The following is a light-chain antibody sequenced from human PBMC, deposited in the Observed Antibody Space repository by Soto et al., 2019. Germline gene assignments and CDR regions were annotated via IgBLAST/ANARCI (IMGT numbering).Light chain of an antibody. CDR3: QQRYNWPLT. CDR2: DAS. V-gene: IGKV3-11*01. CDR1: QSVSRN. J-gene: IGKJ1*01. Sequence: EVVLTQSPATLSLSPGERANLSCRASQSVSRNLAWYQQKPGQAPRLLIYDASNRATGIPTRFSGSGSGTDFTLTISSIEPEDFGVYYCQQRYNWPLTFGQGTKVEI.